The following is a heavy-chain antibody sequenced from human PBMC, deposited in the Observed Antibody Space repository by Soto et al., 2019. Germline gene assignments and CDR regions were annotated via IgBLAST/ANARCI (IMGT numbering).Heavy chain of an antibody. CDR3: APRLQSGYYYHGGTFNY. Sequence: SGPTLVNPTQTLTLTCTFSGFSLSTSGVGVGWIRQPPGKALECLALIYWDDDKRYSPSLKSRLTITMDTSKNQVVLTMTNMEPVDTGTDYCAPRLQSGYYYHGGTFNYWGQ. CDR1: GFSLSTSGVG. CDR2: IYWDDDK. J-gene: IGHJ4*02. V-gene: IGHV2-5*02. D-gene: IGHD3-22*01.